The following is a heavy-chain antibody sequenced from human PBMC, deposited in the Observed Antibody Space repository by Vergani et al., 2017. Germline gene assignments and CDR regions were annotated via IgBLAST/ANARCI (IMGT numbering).Heavy chain of an antibody. CDR1: GGSFSGYY. CDR2: INHSGST. Sequence: QVQLQQWGAGLLKPSETLSLTCAVYGGSFSGYYWSWIRKPPGKGLEWIGEINHSGSTNYNPSLKSRVTISVDTSKTQFSLKLSSVTAADTAVYYCARGTRRGGVDCWGQGTLVTVSS. V-gene: IGHV4-34*01. D-gene: IGHD3-10*01. J-gene: IGHJ4*02. CDR3: ARGTRRGGVDC.